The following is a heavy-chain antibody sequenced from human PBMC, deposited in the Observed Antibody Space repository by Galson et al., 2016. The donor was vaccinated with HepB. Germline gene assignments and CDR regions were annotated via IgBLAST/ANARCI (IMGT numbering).Heavy chain of an antibody. CDR2: IFYSGST. J-gene: IGHJ5*02. D-gene: IGHD2-2*01. CDR3: ARIPATMTRWIDP. Sequence: TLSLTCTVSGGSISSGASYWSWLRQHPGKGLEWIGYIFYSGSTFYNPSLQSRVTISLDTPKNQFPLKLNSVPAADTAVYYCARIPATMTRWIDPWGQGTLVTVSS. CDR1: GGSISSGASY. V-gene: IGHV4-31*03.